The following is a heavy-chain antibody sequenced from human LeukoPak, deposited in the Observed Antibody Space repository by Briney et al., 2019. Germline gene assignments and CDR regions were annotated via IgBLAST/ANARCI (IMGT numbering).Heavy chain of an antibody. J-gene: IGHJ2*01. Sequence: PSETLSLTCTVSGGSISSYYWSWIRQPAGKGLEWIGRIYTSGSTNYNPSLKSRVTMSVDTSNNQFSLKVNSVTAADTALYYCVAYYDILTGNRDWYFDLWGRGTLVTVSS. CDR3: VAYYDILTGNRDWYFDL. CDR1: GGSISSYY. D-gene: IGHD3-9*01. V-gene: IGHV4-4*07. CDR2: IYTSGST.